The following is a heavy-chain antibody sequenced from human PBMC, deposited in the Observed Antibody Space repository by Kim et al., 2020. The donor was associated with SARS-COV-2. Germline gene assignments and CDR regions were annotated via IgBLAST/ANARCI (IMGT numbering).Heavy chain of an antibody. Sequence: SETLSLTCNVSGVSISSNYWSWIRQAPGKGLEWIGYIYDTGNTKYNPSLKRRVTISADTSKHQFSLRQTSVPAADTAAYYCAKRDYNADAYY. J-gene: IGHJ6*01. CDR1: GVSISSNY. V-gene: IGHV4-59*13. CDR2: IYDTGNT. CDR3: AKRDYNADAYY. D-gene: IGHD1-20*01.